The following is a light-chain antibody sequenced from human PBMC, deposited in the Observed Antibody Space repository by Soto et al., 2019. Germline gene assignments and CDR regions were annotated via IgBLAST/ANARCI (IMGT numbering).Light chain of an antibody. V-gene: IGKV3-15*01. CDR3: QQCNNWPPWT. Sequence: DIVRTQYPETLSVSPLERATLSFRASQSVGTNLAWYQQKPGQAPRLLIYGASTRATGTTARFSGRGSGTEFILTISSLQSEDFALYYCQQCNNWPPWTFGQGTKVAIK. CDR2: GAS. CDR1: QSVGTN. J-gene: IGKJ1*01.